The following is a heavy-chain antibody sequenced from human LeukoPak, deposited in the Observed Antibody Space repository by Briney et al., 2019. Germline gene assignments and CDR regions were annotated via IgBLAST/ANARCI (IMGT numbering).Heavy chain of an antibody. D-gene: IGHD6-13*01. V-gene: IGHV1-3*01. CDR1: GYTFTNFG. CDR2: INPGNGDT. CDR3: ARRTAAGLDH. Sequence: ASVKVSCNASGYTFTNFGIHWVRQAPGQGLEWLAWINPGNGDTKYSPKFQGRVTLTRDTSATTAYMDLSSLTSEDTSVYYCARRTAAGLDHWGQGTPVTVSS. J-gene: IGHJ4*02.